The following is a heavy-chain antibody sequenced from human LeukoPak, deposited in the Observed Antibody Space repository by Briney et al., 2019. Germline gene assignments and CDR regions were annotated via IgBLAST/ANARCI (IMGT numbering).Heavy chain of an antibody. CDR1: GLSFNTYA. CDR3: ARDRSEKYSTDY. CDR2: ISYDGRIK. V-gene: IGHV3-30*04. Sequence: GKSLRLSCAATGLSFNTYAIHLVRQAPGKGLEWVAFISYDGRIKYYADSVKGRFTISRDNSKNTLSLQMNSLRAEDTAVYYCARDRSEKYSTDYWGQGTLVTVSS. D-gene: IGHD2/OR15-2a*01. J-gene: IGHJ4*02.